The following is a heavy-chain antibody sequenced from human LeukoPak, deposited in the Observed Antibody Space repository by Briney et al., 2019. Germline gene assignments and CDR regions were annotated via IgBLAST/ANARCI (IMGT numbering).Heavy chain of an antibody. CDR3: AREVEPYYFDY. D-gene: IGHD1-1*01. V-gene: IGHV3-30*03. Sequence: PGGSLRLSCAASGFTFSSYGMHWVRQAPGKGLEWVAVISYDGSNKYYADSVKGRFTISRDNAKNSLYLQMNSLRAEDTAVYYCAREVEPYYFDYWGQGTLVTVSS. J-gene: IGHJ4*02. CDR1: GFTFSSYG. CDR2: ISYDGSNK.